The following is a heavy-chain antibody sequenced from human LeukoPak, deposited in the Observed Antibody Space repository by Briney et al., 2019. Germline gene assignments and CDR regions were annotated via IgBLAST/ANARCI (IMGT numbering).Heavy chain of an antibody. CDR3: TTYSSGSCPF. V-gene: IGHV3-15*01. D-gene: IGHD6-19*01. CDR2: IYRSSNGETT. J-gene: IGHJ4*02. CDR1: GITFSNAW. Sequence: GGSLRLSCAASGITFSNAWMTWVRQAPGKGLEWVGRIYRSSNGETTDYGSPVKGRFTMSRDDSKNTLYLQMNSLKTEDTAVYYCTTYSSGSCPFWAQGTLVTVSS.